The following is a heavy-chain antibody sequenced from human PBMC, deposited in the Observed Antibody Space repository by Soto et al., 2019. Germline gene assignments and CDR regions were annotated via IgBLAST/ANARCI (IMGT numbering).Heavy chain of an antibody. CDR2: IIPIFGTA. CDR3: ARDPHCVRFLEWPSGYYYGMDV. V-gene: IGHV1-69*06. D-gene: IGHD3-3*01. CDR1: GGTYSRYA. Sequence: ASLNVYCKTAGGTYSRYAISWWRQKTGQGLEWMGGIIPIFGTANYAQKFQGRVTITADKSTSTAYMELSSLRSEDTAVYYCARDPHCVRFLEWPSGYYYGMDVWGQGTTVTVYS. J-gene: IGHJ6*02.